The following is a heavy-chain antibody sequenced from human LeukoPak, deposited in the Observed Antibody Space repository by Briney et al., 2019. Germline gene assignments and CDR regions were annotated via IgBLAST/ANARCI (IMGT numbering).Heavy chain of an antibody. J-gene: IGHJ4*02. CDR3: ARDFIYGSRRDDDY. Sequence: ASVKVSCKASGGTFSSYAISWVRQAPGQGLEWMGGIIPIFGTANYAQKFQGRVTITADKSTSTAYMELSSLRSEDTAVYYCARDFIYGSRRDDDYWGQGTLVTVSS. CDR1: GGTFSSYA. CDR2: IIPIFGTA. D-gene: IGHD3-3*02. V-gene: IGHV1-69*06.